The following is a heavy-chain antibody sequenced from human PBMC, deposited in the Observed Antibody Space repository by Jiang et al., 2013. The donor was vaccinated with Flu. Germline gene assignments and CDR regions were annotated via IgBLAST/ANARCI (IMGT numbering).Heavy chain of an antibody. CDR3: AIEGRQWLAQSVGDY. Sequence: LEWLGTIYYTGSTYYNPSLRSRVTMSVDTSNNQFSLKLTSVTTADTAVYYCAIEGRQWLAQSVGDYWGQGTLVTVPS. CDR2: IYYTGST. J-gene: IGHJ4*02. V-gene: IGHV4-39*07. D-gene: IGHD6-19*01.